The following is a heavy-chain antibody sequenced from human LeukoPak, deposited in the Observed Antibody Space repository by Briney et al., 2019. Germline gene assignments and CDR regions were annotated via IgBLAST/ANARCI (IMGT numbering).Heavy chain of an antibody. Sequence: SETLSLTCAVYGGSFSGYYWSWIRQSPGKGLEWIGEINHSGSTNYSPSLKSRVTISVDTSKNQFSLKLSSVTAADTAVYYCARGGTEGVITFGGVIVPPYFDYWGQGTLVTVSS. V-gene: IGHV4-34*01. CDR2: INHSGST. CDR1: GGSFSGYY. D-gene: IGHD3-16*02. J-gene: IGHJ4*02. CDR3: ARGGTEGVITFGGVIVPPYFDY.